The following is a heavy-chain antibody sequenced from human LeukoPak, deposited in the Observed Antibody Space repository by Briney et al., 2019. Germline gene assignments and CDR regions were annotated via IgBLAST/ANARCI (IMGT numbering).Heavy chain of an antibody. J-gene: IGHJ6*02. CDR3: AKERITAKVATYYYYYGMDV. V-gene: IGHV3-23*01. CDR2: ISGSGGST. Sequence: PGGSLRLSCAVSGFTFSSYAMSWVRQAPGKGLEWVSTISGSGGSTYYADSVKGRFTISRDNSKNTLYLQMNSLRAEDTAVYYCAKERITAKVATYYYYYGMDVWGQGTTVTVSS. CDR1: GFTFSSYA. D-gene: IGHD1-20*01.